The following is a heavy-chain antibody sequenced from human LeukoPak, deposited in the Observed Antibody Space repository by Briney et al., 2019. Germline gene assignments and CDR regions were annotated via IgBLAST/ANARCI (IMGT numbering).Heavy chain of an antibody. J-gene: IGHJ4*02. V-gene: IGHV4-38-2*02. CDR1: GYSISSGYY. D-gene: IGHD6-13*01. CDR3: ARRFYSSSRIPNRYFDY. CDR2: IFHSGST. Sequence: SETLSLTCTVSGYSISSGYYWGWIRQPPGKGLEWIGSIFHSGSTYYNPSLKSRVTISIDTSKDQFSLRLSSVTAADTAVYYCARRFYSSSRIPNRYFDYWGQGTLDTVSS.